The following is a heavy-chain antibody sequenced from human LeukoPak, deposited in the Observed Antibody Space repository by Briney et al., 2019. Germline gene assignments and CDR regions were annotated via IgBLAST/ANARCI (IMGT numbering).Heavy chain of an antibody. V-gene: IGHV3-74*01. CDR2: INSDGSST. J-gene: IGHJ3*02. Sequence: GGSLRLSCAASGFTFSSYWMHWVRQAPGKGLVWVSRINSDGSSTSYADSVKGRFTISRDNAKNTLYLQMNSLRAEDTAVYYCARKGLTHRGDAFDIRGQGTMVTVSS. CDR1: GFTFSSYW. CDR3: ARKGLTHRGDAFDI. D-gene: IGHD3-9*01.